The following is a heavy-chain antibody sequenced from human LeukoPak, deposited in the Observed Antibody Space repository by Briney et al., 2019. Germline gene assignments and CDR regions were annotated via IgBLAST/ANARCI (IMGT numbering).Heavy chain of an antibody. D-gene: IGHD3-22*01. CDR3: ARRDHDSNTRETFDY. J-gene: IGHJ4*02. Sequence: PGGSLRLSCAASGFTFNNYTMHWVRQAPGKGLEWVAVISYDGSNKYYADSVKGRFTISRDNSKNTLYLQMNSLRAEDTAVYYCARRDHDSNTRETFDYWGQGTLVTVSS. CDR2: ISYDGSNK. V-gene: IGHV3-30*04. CDR1: GFTFNNYT.